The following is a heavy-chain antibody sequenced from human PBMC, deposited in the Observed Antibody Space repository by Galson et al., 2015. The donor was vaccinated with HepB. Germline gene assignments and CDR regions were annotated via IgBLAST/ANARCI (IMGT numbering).Heavy chain of an antibody. CDR3: AREPCIVGATVCAFDI. J-gene: IGHJ3*02. CDR2: IIPILGIA. Sequence: SVKVSCKASGGTFSSYAISWVRQAPGQGLEWMGGIIPILGIANYAQKFQGRVTITADKSTSTAYMELSSLRSEDTAVYYCAREPCIVGATVCAFDIWGQGTMVTVSS. D-gene: IGHD1-26*01. V-gene: IGHV1-69*10. CDR1: GGTFSSYA.